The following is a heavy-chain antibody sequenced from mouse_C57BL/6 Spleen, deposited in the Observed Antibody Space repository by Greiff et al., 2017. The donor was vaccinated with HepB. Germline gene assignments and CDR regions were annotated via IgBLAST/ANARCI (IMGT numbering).Heavy chain of an antibody. CDR3: ARAGTWCFDY. V-gene: IGHV1-82*01. J-gene: IGHJ2*01. CDR1: GYAFSSSW. D-gene: IGHD4-1*01. CDR2: IYPGDGDT. Sequence: QQSGPELVKPGASVKISCKASGYAFSSSWMNWVKQRPGKGLEWIGRIYPGDGDTNYNGKFKGKATLTADKSSSTAYMQLSSLTSEDSAVYFCARAGTWCFDYWGQGTTLTVSS.